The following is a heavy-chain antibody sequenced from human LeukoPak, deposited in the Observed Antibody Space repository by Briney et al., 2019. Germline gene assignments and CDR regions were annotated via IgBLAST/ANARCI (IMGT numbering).Heavy chain of an antibody. CDR1: GYTFTSYG. D-gene: IGHD3-22*01. J-gene: IGHJ4*02. CDR2: ISAYNGNT. Sequence: ASVKVSCKASGYTFTSYGISWVRQAPGQGREWMGWISAYNGNTNYAQKLQGRVTMTTDTSTSTAYMELRSLRSDDTAVYYCARSAEYYYDSSGYYMPYYFDYWGQGTLVTVSS. CDR3: ARSAEYYYDSSGYYMPYYFDY. V-gene: IGHV1-18*01.